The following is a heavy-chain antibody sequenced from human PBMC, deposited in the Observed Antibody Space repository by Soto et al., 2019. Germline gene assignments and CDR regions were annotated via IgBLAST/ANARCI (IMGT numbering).Heavy chain of an antibody. CDR3: ARLGYCSGGNCYSFYYYYYMDV. Sequence: GGSLRLSCAASGFTFSSYAMSWVRQAPGKGLKWVSAISGSGGSTYYADSVKGRFTISRDNSKNTLYLQMNSLRAEDTAVFYCARLGYCSGGNCYSFYYYYYMDVWGKGTTVTVSS. CDR1: GFTFSSYA. CDR2: ISGSGGST. V-gene: IGHV3-23*01. D-gene: IGHD2-15*01. J-gene: IGHJ6*03.